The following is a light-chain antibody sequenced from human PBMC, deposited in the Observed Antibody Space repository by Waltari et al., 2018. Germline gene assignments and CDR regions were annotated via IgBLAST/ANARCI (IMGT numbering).Light chain of an antibody. CDR1: QSGSSSY. J-gene: IGKJ4*01. CDR2: GAS. CDR3: QQYGSSPPVT. V-gene: IGKV3-20*01. Sequence: EIVLTQSPGTLSLSPGERATLSCRASQSGSSSYLAWYQQKPGQAPRLLINGASSRATGIPDGFSGSGSGTDFTLTISRLEPEDFAVYYCQQYGSSPPVTFGGGTKVEIK.